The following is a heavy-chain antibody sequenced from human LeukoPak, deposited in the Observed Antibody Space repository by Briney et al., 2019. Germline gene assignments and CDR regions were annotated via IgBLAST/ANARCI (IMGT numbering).Heavy chain of an antibody. CDR3: ARQGESLTWLNP. J-gene: IGHJ5*02. CDR2: IYYSGSS. CDR1: GGPISSSSHY. V-gene: IGHV4-39*01. D-gene: IGHD2-21*01. Sequence: SETLSLTCTVSGGPISSSSHYWAWIRQPPGKGLEWIGSIYYSGSSYYNPSLNSRATISVDTSKSQFSLKLNFVTAADTAVYYCARQGESLTWLNPWGQGTLVTVSS.